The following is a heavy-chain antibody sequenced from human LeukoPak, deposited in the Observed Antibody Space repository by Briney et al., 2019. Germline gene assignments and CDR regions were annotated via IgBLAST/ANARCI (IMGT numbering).Heavy chain of an antibody. CDR1: GFTFSSYW. D-gene: IGHD6-13*01. CDR2: IKQDGSEK. CDR3: ARTYSSPYFDY. J-gene: IGHJ4*02. V-gene: IGHV3-7*01. Sequence: GGSLRLSRAASGFTFSSYWMSWVRQAPGKGLEWVASIKQDGSEKYYVDSVKGRFTISRDNAKNSLYLQMNSLRAEDTAVYYCARTYSSPYFDYWGQGTLVTVSS.